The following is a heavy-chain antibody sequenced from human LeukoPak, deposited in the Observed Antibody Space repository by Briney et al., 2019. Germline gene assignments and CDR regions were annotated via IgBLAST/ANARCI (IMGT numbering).Heavy chain of an antibody. CDR3: ARDLYRIVVVPHYFDY. CDR2: IYSGGNS. D-gene: IGHD3-22*01. V-gene: IGHV3-53*01. J-gene: IGHJ4*02. CDR1: GFTVSSNY. Sequence: PGGSLRLSCAASGFTVSSNYMSWVRQAPGKGLEWVSVIYSGGNSYYADSVKGRFTISRDNAKKSLYLQMNSLRAEDTAVYYCARDLYRIVVVPHYFDYWGQGTLVTVSS.